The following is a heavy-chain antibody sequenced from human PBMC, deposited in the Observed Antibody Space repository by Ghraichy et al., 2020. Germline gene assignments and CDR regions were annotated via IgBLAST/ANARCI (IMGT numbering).Heavy chain of an antibody. J-gene: IGHJ4*02. D-gene: IGHD3-10*01. CDR1: GFSFSSYA. Sequence: GGSLRLSCAASGFSFSSYAMSWVRQAPGKGLEWVSTMSGGGDSSQFADSVKGRCTISRDNSKDTLYLHINSLKAEDTALYFCATNYYGSGSYRAFDYWGQGTLVTVSS. CDR3: ATNYYGSGSYRAFDY. V-gene: IGHV3-23*01. CDR2: MSGGGDSS.